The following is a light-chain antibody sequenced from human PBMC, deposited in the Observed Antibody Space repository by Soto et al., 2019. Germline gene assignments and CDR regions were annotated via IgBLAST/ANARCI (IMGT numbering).Light chain of an antibody. V-gene: IGLV7-43*01. CDR2: STS. CDR3: LLYRDRAGV. J-gene: IGLJ3*02. CDR1: TGSVTTSYY. Sequence: QAVVTQEPSLTVSPGGTVTLTCGSGTGSVTTSYYPTWVQQKPGQPPRTLLYSTSNRQSWTPAHYSASVRGGKAALTQSGVLAEDAADNYTLLYRDRAGVSGGATQLTVL.